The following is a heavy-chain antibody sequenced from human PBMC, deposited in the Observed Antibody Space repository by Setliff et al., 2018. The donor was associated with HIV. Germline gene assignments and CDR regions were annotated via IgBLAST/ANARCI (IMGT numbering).Heavy chain of an antibody. CDR3: ARQFSNSLDH. J-gene: IGHJ4*02. Sequence: ASVKVSCKASGYTFTGYHMHWVRQAPGQGLEWMGWINPNSGATNYARKFRGRVTLTRDTSISTAYLELTGLTSDDTAMYYCARQFSNSLDHWGQGTLVTV. CDR1: GYTFTGYH. CDR2: INPNSGAT. D-gene: IGHD7-27*01. V-gene: IGHV1-2*02.